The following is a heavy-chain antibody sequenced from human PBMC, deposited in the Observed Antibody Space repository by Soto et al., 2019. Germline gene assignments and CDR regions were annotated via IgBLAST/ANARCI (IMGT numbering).Heavy chain of an antibody. CDR3: AISSYNSGWNPSQYYGVDV. D-gene: IGHD6-19*01. V-gene: IGHV1-18*04. J-gene: IGHJ6*02. CDR1: GYSFTSYG. Sequence: QVQLVQSGTDVQKPGASVKVSCKTSGYSFTSYGITWVRHVPGQGLEWMGWISTYRGNTNYAQKFQGRVTMTTDTSTSTGYMELRSLGSDDTAVYYCAISSYNSGWNPSQYYGVDVWGQGTTVTVSS. CDR2: ISTYRGNT.